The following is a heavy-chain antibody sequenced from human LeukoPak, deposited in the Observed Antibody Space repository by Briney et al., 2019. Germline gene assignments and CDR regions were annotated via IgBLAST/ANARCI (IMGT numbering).Heavy chain of an antibody. V-gene: IGHV5-51*01. CDR2: IYPGDSDT. D-gene: IGHD3-22*01. CDR1: GYSFTSYW. J-gene: IGHJ5*02. Sequence: GESLKISCKGSGYSFTSYWIGWVRQMPGKGLGWMWIIYPGDSDTRYSPSFQGQVTISHDKSISTAYLQGSSLKASNPALYHCVRRGGQVVLDPWGQGTLVTVSS. CDR3: VRRGGQVVLDP.